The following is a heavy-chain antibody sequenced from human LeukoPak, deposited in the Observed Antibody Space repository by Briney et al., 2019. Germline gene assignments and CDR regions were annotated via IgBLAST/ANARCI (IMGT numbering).Heavy chain of an antibody. CDR1: GASINRGGYF. V-gene: IGHV4-31*03. CDR2: IYYSGSP. D-gene: IGHD3-10*01. J-gene: IGHJ3*02. CDR3: ARDGESYGSGSHFEAFDI. Sequence: SVTLSLTCTVSGASINRGGYFWSWVRQLPGKGLEWIVYIYYSGSPSYNPSLKSRVSMSVDTSKNQFSLKLSSVTAADTAVYFCARDGESYGSGSHFEAFDIWGQGTKVTVSS.